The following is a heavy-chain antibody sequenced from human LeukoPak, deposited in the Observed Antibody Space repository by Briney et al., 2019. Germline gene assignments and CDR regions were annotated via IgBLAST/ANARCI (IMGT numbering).Heavy chain of an antibody. CDR1: GYTFTSYD. CDR3: ARVLGDFWSGYYTP. J-gene: IGHJ5*02. Sequence: ASVTVSCTASGYTFTSYDINWVRQATGQGLEWMGWMNPNSGNTGYAQKFQGRVTMTRNTSISTAYMELSSLRSEDTAVYYCARVLGDFWSGYYTPWGQRTLVTVSS. V-gene: IGHV1-8*01. CDR2: MNPNSGNT. D-gene: IGHD3-3*01.